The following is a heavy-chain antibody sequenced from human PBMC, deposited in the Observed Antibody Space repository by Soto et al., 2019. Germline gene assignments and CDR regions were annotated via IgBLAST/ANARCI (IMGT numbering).Heavy chain of an antibody. CDR1: GYTFTSYG. V-gene: IGHV1-18*01. CDR2: ISAYNGNT. CDR3: ARLSLNVGATTPYDY. J-gene: IGHJ4*02. D-gene: IGHD1-26*01. Sequence: GASVKVSCKASGYTFTSYGISWVRQAPGQGLEWMGWISAYNGNTNYAQKLQGRVTMTTDTSTSTAYMELRSLRSDDTAVYYCARLSLNVGATTPYDYWGQGTLVTVSS.